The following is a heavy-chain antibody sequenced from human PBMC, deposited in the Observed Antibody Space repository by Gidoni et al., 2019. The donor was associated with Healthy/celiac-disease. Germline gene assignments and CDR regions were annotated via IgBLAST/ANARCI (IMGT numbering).Heavy chain of an antibody. D-gene: IGHD3-10*01. V-gene: IGHV1-46*01. Sequence: QVQLVQSGAEVKKPGASVKVSCKASGYTFTSYYMHWVRQAPGQGLEWMGIIKPSGGSTSYEQKFQGRVTITRDTSTSTVYMELSSLRSEDTAVYYCARTRSMVRGVINWFDPWGQGTLVTVSS. CDR3: ARTRSMVRGVINWFDP. CDR1: GYTFTSYY. J-gene: IGHJ5*02. CDR2: IKPSGGST.